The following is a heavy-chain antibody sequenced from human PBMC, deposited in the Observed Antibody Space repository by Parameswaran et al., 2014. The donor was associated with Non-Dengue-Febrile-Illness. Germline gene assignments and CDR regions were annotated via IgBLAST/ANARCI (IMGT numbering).Heavy chain of an antibody. D-gene: IGHD3-22*01. CDR2: ISAYNGNT. CDR3: ARDRPVYDSSGYYYGVAGMDV. Sequence: WVRQAPGQGLEWMGWISAYNGNTNYAQKLQGRVTMTTDTSTSTAYMELRSLRSDDTAVYYCARDRPVYDSSGYYYGVAGMDVWGQGTTVTVSS. J-gene: IGHJ6*02. V-gene: IGHV1-18*01.